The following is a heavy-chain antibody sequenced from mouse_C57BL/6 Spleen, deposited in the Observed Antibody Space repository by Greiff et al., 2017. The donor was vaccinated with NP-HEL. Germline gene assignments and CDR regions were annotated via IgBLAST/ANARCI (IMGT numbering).Heavy chain of an antibody. D-gene: IGHD1-1*01. J-gene: IGHJ4*01. CDR3: ARFYYYGSSYGYAMDY. CDR1: GYTFTGYW. V-gene: IGHV1-9*01. CDR2: ILPGSGST. Sequence: QVQLQQSGAELMKPGASVKLSCKATGYTFTGYWIEWVKQRPGPGLEWIGEILPGSGSTNYNEKFKGKATFTADTSSNTAYMQLSSLTTEDSAIYYCARFYYYGSSYGYAMDYWGQGTSVTVSS.